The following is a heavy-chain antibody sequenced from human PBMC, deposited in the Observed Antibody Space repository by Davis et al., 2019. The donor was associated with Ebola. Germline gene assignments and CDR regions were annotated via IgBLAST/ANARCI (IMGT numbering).Heavy chain of an antibody. V-gene: IGHV4-59*08. CDR1: GGSISRYY. J-gene: IGHJ4*02. CDR2: IYYSGST. CDR3: SRALEVGSGEWR. Sequence: SETLSLTCTVSGGSISRYYLSCIRQPPWKGLDRIGYIYYSGSTNYNPSLTRRVTISVDTSKNQFSMKLSSVTAADTAVYYCSRALEVGSGEWRWGQGTLVTVFS. D-gene: IGHD1-1*01.